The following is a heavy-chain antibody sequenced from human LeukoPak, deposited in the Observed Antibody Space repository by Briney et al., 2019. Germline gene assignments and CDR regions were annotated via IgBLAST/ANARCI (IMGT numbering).Heavy chain of an antibody. CDR2: INWNGGST. V-gene: IGHV3-20*04. CDR3: ARVNPYYDFWSGFGY. Sequence: GGSLRLSCAASGFTFDDYGMSWVRQAPGKGLEWVSGINWNGGSTGYADSVKGRFTISRDNAKNSLYLQMNSLRAEDTALYYCARVNPYYDFWSGFGYWGQGTLVTVSS. J-gene: IGHJ4*02. CDR1: GFTFDDYG. D-gene: IGHD3-3*01.